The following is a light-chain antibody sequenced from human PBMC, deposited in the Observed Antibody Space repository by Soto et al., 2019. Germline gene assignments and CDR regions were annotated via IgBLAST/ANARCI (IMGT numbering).Light chain of an antibody. CDR1: QSVRIN. CDR2: GAS. J-gene: IGKJ1*01. V-gene: IGKV3-15*01. CDR3: QEYSKWPSRT. Sequence: EIVMRQYPAARSVPPAQRSTLSCTVSQSVRINVAWYQQKNGQAPRLLVYGASTRASGIPDRFSGSGSGTEFTLTISSLQSEDFAVYYCQEYSKWPSRTFGPGTKVDIK.